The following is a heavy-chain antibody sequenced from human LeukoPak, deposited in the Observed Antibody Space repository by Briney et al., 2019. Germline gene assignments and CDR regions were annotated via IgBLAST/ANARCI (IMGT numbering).Heavy chain of an antibody. V-gene: IGHV3-21*06. CDR1: GFTFTSYN. D-gene: IGHD1-26*01. Sequence: GGSLRLSCAASGFTFTSYNMNWVRRAPGKGLEWVSSITSSSSYIYYADSVKGRFTISRGNAKNSLYLQMDSLRVEDTAVYYCARDPYSGNYGAYYYYYMDVWGKGTTVTISS. CDR2: ITSSSSYI. J-gene: IGHJ6*03. CDR3: ARDPYSGNYGAYYYYYMDV.